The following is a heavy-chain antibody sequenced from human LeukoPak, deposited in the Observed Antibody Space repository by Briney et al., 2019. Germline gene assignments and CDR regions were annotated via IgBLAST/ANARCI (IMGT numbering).Heavy chain of an antibody. V-gene: IGHV3-15*01. Sequence: GGSLRLSCAAYGFTFSNAWMSWVRQAPGKGLEWVGRIKSKTDGGTTDYAAPVKGRFTISRDDSKNTLYLQMNSLKTEDTAVYYCTSGYSFPAPLDYWGQGTLVTVSS. CDR3: TSGYSFPAPLDY. CDR1: GFTFSNAW. J-gene: IGHJ4*02. D-gene: IGHD5-18*01. CDR2: IKSKTDGGTT.